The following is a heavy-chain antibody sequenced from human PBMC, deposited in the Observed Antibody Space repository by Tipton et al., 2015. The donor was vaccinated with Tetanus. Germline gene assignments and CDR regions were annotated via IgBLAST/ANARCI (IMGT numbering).Heavy chain of an antibody. CDR2: VSYSGST. V-gene: IGHV4-59*02. D-gene: IGHD3-3*01. CDR3: ARANYDFPKKGPFDS. Sequence: QLVQSGGGLIQPGGSLRLSCVASGFIVSSHYMSWIRQPPGKGLEWIGYVSYSGSTNSNYSLKSRITISQDTSKNQFSLRLTSVTAADTAVYYCARANYDFPKKGPFDSWGQGSLVIVSS. J-gene: IGHJ4*02. CDR1: GFIVSSHY.